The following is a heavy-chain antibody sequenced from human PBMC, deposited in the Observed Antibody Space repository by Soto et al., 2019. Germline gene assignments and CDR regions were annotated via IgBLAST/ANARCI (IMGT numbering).Heavy chain of an antibody. CDR3: AREGIVLVPAALFYYDGMDV. V-gene: IGHV4-39*01. Sequence: SETLSLTCTVSGGSISSSSYYWGWIRQPPGKGLEWIVSIYYSGSTYYNPSLKSRVTISVDTSKNQFSLKLSSVTAADTAVYYCAREGIVLVPAALFYYDGMDVWGQGTTVT. J-gene: IGHJ6*02. CDR2: IYYSGST. D-gene: IGHD2-2*01. CDR1: GGSISSSSYY.